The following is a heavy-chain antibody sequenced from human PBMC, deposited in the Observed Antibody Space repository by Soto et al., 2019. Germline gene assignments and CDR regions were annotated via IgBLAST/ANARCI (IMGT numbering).Heavy chain of an antibody. D-gene: IGHD1-26*01. CDR1: GFTFRTYA. J-gene: IGHJ4*02. CDR3: AKMGGMQVWEYYLDY. V-gene: IGHV3-23*01. Sequence: EVQVLESGGGLVQPGGSLRLSCAASGFTFRTYAMRWVRQAPGKGLEWVSTISGSGGSTKYADSVKGRFTVSRDNSKNTVFLQMSSLRAEDTAVYYCAKMGGMQVWEYYLDYWGQGTLVTVSS. CDR2: ISGSGGST.